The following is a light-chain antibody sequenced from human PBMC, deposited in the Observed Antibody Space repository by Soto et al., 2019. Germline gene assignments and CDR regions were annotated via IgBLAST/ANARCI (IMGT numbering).Light chain of an antibody. Sequence: QPVLTQSPSASASLGASVKLTCTLSSGHSSYAIAWHQQQPEKGPRYLMKLNSDGSHSKGDGIPDRFSGSSPGAERYLTISSLQSQDEADYYCQTWGTGIQGVFGGGTKLTVL. CDR1: SGHSSYA. CDR2: LNSDGSH. V-gene: IGLV4-69*01. CDR3: QTWGTGIQGV. J-gene: IGLJ3*02.